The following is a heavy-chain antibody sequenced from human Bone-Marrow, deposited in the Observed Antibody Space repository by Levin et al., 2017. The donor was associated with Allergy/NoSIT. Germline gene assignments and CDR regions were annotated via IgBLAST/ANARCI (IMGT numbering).Heavy chain of an antibody. D-gene: IGHD5-12*01. J-gene: IGHJ5*02. Sequence: SCAASGFSFSSYGMHWVRQAPGKGLEWVAVVWYDGSKKFYTESVKGRFTISRDNFKNTLDLQMSGLRAEDTAVYYCARGLEYSGLPWGQGTLVTVSS. CDR3: ARGLEYSGLP. V-gene: IGHV3-33*01. CDR1: GFSFSSYG. CDR2: VWYDGSKK.